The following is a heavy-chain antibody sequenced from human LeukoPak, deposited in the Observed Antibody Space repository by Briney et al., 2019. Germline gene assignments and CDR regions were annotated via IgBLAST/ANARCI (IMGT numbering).Heavy chain of an antibody. CDR2: IKEDGSEK. Sequence: GGSLRLPCAASGFTFSGYWMTWVRLAPGKGLEWVANIKEDGSEKHYADSVKGRFTISRDNAKNSLYLQMDTLRFEDTAVYYCACTIAVGYWGQGTLVTVPS. D-gene: IGHD6-19*01. CDR3: ACTIAVGY. J-gene: IGHJ4*02. CDR1: GFTFSGYW. V-gene: IGHV3-7*01.